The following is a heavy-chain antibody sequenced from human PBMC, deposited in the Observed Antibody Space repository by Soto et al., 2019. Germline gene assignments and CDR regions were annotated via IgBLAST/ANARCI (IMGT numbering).Heavy chain of an antibody. Sequence: GGSLRLSCVGSGFTFSSNWMHWVRQAPGKGLEWVSGISWNSCSIGYADSVKGRFTISRDNAKNSLFLQMNSLRAEDTALFYCAKLCVARRYCSGGSCNHDAFDIWGQGTMVTVSS. CDR2: ISWNSCSI. D-gene: IGHD2-15*01. J-gene: IGHJ3*02. CDR3: AKLCVARRYCSGGSCNHDAFDI. V-gene: IGHV3-9*01. CDR1: GFTFSSNW.